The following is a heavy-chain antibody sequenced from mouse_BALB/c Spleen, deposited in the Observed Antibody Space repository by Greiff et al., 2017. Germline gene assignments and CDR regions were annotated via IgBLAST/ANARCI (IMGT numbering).Heavy chain of an antibody. V-gene: IGHV2-6-7*01. D-gene: IGHD2-4*01. Sequence: QVQLKESGPGLVAPSQSLSISCTVSGFSLTGYGVNWVRQPPGKGLEWLGMIWGDGSTDYNSALKSRLSISEDNSKSQVFLQMNSLQTDDTAWYCGTRGRGDYDGFAYWGQGTLVTVSA. CDR1: GFSLTGYG. J-gene: IGHJ3*01. CDR2: IWGDGST. CDR3: TRGRGDYDGFAY.